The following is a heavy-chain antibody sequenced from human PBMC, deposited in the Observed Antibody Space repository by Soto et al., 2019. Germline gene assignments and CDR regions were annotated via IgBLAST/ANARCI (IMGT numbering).Heavy chain of an antibody. V-gene: IGHV1-8*01. CDR2: MNPNSGNT. CDR1: GYTFTSYD. J-gene: IGHJ4*02. D-gene: IGHD2-8*01. Sequence: QVQLVQSGAEVKKPGASVKVSCKASGYTFTSYDIDWVRQATGQGLEWMGWMNPNSGNTGYAQKFQGRVTMTRNTSISTAYMELSSLRSEDTAVYYCARDGYCTNGVCFAYWGQGTLVTVSS. CDR3: ARDGYCTNGVCFAY.